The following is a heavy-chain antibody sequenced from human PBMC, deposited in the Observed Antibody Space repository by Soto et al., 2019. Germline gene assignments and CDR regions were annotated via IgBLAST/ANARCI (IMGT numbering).Heavy chain of an antibody. V-gene: IGHV4-59*01. CDR2: IYYSGST. J-gene: IGHJ5*02. CDR1: CGSISSYY. D-gene: IGHD2-21*02. Sequence: SETLSLTCTVSCGSISSYYWSWIRQPPGKGLEWIGYIYYSGSTNYNPSLKSRVTISVDTSKNQFSLKLSSVTAADTAVYYCARAFRGYCGGDCYSYNWFDPWGQGTLVTVSS. CDR3: ARAFRGYCGGDCYSYNWFDP.